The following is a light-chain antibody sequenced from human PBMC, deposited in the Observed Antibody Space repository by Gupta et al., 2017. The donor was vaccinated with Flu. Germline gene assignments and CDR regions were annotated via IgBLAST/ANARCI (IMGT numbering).Light chain of an antibody. CDR1: SSDIGAYNY. Sequence: QSALTQPASVSGSPGQSITISCTGTSSDIGAYNYVSWYQPAPTNVLNLVIYEVSYRTSGIAVPFSCSKSGNTATLTISGRQADDEDDYYCTSYTGSVPVFGGGTKVTVL. CDR2: EVS. J-gene: IGLJ2*01. CDR3: TSYTGSVPV. V-gene: IGLV2-14*01.